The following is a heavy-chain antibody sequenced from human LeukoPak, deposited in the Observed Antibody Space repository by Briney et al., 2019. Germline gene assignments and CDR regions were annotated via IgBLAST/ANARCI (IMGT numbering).Heavy chain of an antibody. V-gene: IGHV4-4*07. CDR2: IYSSGST. J-gene: IGHJ6*03. D-gene: IGHD3-16*01. CDR3: AREVGEEVYYYYYYMDV. Sequence: PSETLSLTCTVSSGFISGYFWSGIRQPAGKALEWIGRIYSSGSTNYNPSLKSRVTMSVDTSKNQFSLKLRSVTAADTATYYCAREVGEEVYYYYYYMDVWGKGTTVTVSS. CDR1: SGFISGYF.